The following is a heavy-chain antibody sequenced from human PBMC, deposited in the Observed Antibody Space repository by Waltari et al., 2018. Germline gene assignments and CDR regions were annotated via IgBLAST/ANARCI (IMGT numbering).Heavy chain of an antibody. Sequence: YWIGWVRQMPGKGLEWMGVIYPGDSNTMYSPSFQGQVTFSADESTDTAYLQWTSLKASDTAIYYCARRAYQYYSDYWDQGTLVTVSS. CDR1: YW. V-gene: IGHV5-51*01. D-gene: IGHD2-21*01. CDR2: IYPGDSNT. CDR3: ARRAYQYYSDY. J-gene: IGHJ4*02.